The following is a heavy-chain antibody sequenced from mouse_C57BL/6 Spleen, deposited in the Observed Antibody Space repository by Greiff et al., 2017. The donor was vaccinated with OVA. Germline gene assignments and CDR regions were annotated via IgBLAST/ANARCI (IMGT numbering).Heavy chain of an antibody. CDR2: ISSGSSTI. J-gene: IGHJ1*03. Sequence: EVQLQESGGGLVKPGGSLKLSCAASGFTFSDYGMHWVRQAPEKGLEWVAYISSGSSTIYYADTVKGRFTISRDNAKNTLFLQMTSLRSEDTAMYYCARDPFDSYWYFDVWGTGTTVTVSS. CDR3: ARDPFDSYWYFDV. V-gene: IGHV5-17*01. CDR1: GFTFSDYG.